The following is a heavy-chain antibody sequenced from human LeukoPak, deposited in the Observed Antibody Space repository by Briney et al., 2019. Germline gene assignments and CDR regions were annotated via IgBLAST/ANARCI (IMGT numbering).Heavy chain of an antibody. J-gene: IGHJ3*02. Sequence: RASETLSLTCTVSGGSISSGSNYWSWIRQPAGKGLEWMGRIYTGGSTNYSPSLKSRVTISVDASNNQFSLKLSSVTAADTAVYYCARERRMALDIWGQGTMVTVSS. CDR3: ARERRMALDI. V-gene: IGHV4-61*02. D-gene: IGHD2-15*01. CDR1: GGSISSGSNY. CDR2: IYTGGST.